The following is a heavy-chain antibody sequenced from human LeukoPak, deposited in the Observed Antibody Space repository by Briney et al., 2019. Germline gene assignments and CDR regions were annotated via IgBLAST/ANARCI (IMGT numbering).Heavy chain of an antibody. J-gene: IGHJ4*02. V-gene: IGHV4-4*07. Sequence: PSETLSLTCTVFGGSISSYYWSWIRQPAGKGLEWIGRIYTSGSTNYNPSLKSRVTMSVDTSKNQFSLKLSSVTAADTAVYYCARGGSSWYTQYYFDYWGQGTLVTVSS. D-gene: IGHD6-13*01. CDR3: ARGGSSWYTQYYFDY. CDR2: IYTSGST. CDR1: GGSISSYY.